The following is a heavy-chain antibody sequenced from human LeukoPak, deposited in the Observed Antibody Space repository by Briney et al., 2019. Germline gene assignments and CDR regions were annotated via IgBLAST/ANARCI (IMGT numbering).Heavy chain of an antibody. V-gene: IGHV4-59*01. CDR2: IYYYGST. Sequence: SETLSLTCTVSGASINNYYWSWIRQPPGKGLEWIGYIYYYGSTNYNPSLKSRVTISVDASENQFSLRLTSVTAADTAVYYCVRLRGSSGPIDHWGQGTLVTVSS. CDR1: GASINNYY. CDR3: VRLRGSSGPIDH. D-gene: IGHD3-22*01. J-gene: IGHJ4*02.